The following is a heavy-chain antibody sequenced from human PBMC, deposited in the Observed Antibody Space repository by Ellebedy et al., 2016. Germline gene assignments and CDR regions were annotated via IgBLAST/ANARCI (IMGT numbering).Heavy chain of an antibody. D-gene: IGHD5-18*01. Sequence: SGPTLVXPTQTLTLTCTFSGFSLSPTGMGVGWIRQPPGKALEWLALIYWNGDKRYSPSLKSRLTVTKDTSKNQVVLTMTNMDPVDTATYYCARLGYSYGYPDWGQGTLVTVSS. J-gene: IGHJ1*01. CDR1: GFSLSPTGMG. CDR2: IYWNGDK. V-gene: IGHV2-5*01. CDR3: ARLGYSYGYPD.